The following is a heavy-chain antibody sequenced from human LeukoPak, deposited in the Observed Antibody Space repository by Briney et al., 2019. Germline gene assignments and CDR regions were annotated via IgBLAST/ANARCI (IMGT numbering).Heavy chain of an antibody. CDR2: FHSSGSP. J-gene: IGHJ4*02. Sequence: PSQTLSLTSRVRVVCVSITRYDCAWIRQPPGQGLQWIGSFHSSGSPFYNPSLESRITISLDASDNHFSLKLPCVTPADTSVYVCPRRVSSSKPFPPTFDFWGQGSLVIVSS. D-gene: IGHD4-11*01. V-gene: IGHV4-39*01. CDR1: VVCVSITRYD. CDR3: PRRVSSSKPFPPTFDF.